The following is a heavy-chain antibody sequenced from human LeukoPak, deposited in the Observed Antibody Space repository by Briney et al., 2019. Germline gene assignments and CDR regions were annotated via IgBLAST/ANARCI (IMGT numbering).Heavy chain of an antibody. Sequence: PGGSLRLSCAASGSTFSSYGMHWVRQAPGKGLEWVAVISYDGSNKYYADSVKGRFTISRDNSKNTLYLQMNSLRAEDTAVYYCAMYGSGSYGYFDYWGQGTLVTVSS. CDR3: AMYGSGSYGYFDY. CDR2: ISYDGSNK. V-gene: IGHV3-30*03. CDR1: GSTFSSYG. D-gene: IGHD3-10*01. J-gene: IGHJ4*02.